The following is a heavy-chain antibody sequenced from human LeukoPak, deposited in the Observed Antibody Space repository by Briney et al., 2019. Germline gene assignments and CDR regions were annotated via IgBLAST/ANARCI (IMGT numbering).Heavy chain of an antibody. V-gene: IGHV1-2*02. D-gene: IGHD6-19*01. J-gene: IGHJ5*02. CDR1: GYTFTGYY. CDR3: ARDRVGVGGNGWET. Sequence: ASVKVSCKASGYTFTGYYMHWVRQAPGQGLEWMGWINPNSGGTNYAQKFQGRLTMTRDTSISTAYMELSSLTSEDTAIYYCARDRVGVGGNGWETWGQGTLVTVSS. CDR2: INPNSGGT.